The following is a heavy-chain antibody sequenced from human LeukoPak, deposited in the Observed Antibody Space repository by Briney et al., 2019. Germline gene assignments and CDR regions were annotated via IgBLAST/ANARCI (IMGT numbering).Heavy chain of an antibody. CDR1: GGSISSGGYS. D-gene: IGHD2-2*01. J-gene: IGHJ6*03. Sequence: SETLSLTFAVSGGSISSGGYSWSWIRQPPGKGLEWIGYIYHSGSTYYNPSLKSRVTISVDRSKNQFSLKLSSVTAADTAVYYCASPKRGYCSSTSCSNPYYYYMDVWGKGTTVTVSS. CDR3: ASPKRGYCSSTSCSNPYYYYMDV. V-gene: IGHV4-30-2*01. CDR2: IYHSGST.